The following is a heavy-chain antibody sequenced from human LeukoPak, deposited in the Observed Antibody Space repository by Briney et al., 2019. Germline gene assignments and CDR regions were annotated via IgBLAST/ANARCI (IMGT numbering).Heavy chain of an antibody. CDR1: GGSFSGYY. J-gene: IGHJ6*02. CDR2: INHSGST. Sequence: SETLSLTCAVYGGSFSGYYWSWIRQPPGKGLEWIGEINHSGSTNYNPSLKSRVTISVDTSKNQFSLKLSSVTAADTAVYYCARVGLRCCSSTSCVRRASYYYGMDVWGQGTTVTVSS. V-gene: IGHV4-34*01. D-gene: IGHD2-2*01. CDR3: ARVGLRCCSSTSCVRRASYYYGMDV.